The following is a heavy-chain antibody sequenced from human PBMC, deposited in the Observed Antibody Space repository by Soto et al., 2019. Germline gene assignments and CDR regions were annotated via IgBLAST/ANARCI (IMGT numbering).Heavy chain of an antibody. V-gene: IGHV1-2*04. CDR2: INPKSGGT. Sequence: ASVKVSCKXSGYSFSDYHIHWVRQAPGQGLEWLGRINPKSGGTSSAQKFQGWVTMTRDTSISTAYMELTRLRSDDTAVYFCARGHSTDCSNGVCPFFYNHGMDVWGQGTTVTVS. D-gene: IGHD2-8*01. J-gene: IGHJ6*02. CDR3: ARGHSTDCSNGVCPFFYNHGMDV. CDR1: GYSFSDYH.